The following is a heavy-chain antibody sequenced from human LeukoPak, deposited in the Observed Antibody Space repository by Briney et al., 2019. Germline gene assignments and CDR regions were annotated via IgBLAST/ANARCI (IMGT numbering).Heavy chain of an antibody. J-gene: IGHJ6*03. V-gene: IGHV4-59*12. CDR2: IYYSGST. CDR1: GGSISNYY. Sequence: PSETLSLTCTVSGGSISNYYWSWIRQPPGKGLEWIGYIYYSGSTNYNPSLKSRVTILVDTSKNQFSLKLSSVTAADTAVYFCARGNAGGHDLGYYYYYMDVWGKGTTVTVSS. D-gene: IGHD5-12*01. CDR3: ARGNAGGHDLGYYYYYMDV.